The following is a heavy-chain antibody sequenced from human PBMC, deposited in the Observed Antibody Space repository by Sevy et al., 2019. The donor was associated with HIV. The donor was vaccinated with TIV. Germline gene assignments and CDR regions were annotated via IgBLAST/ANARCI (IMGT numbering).Heavy chain of an antibody. CDR1: GFTFSSYS. J-gene: IGHJ4*02. V-gene: IGHV3-48*02. CDR2: ISSSSSSTI. CDR3: ARDRWLRDPYYFDY. D-gene: IGHD5-12*01. Sequence: GGSLRLSCAASGFTFSSYSMNWVRQAPGKGLEWVSYISSSSSSTIYYADSVKGRFTISRDNAKNSLYLQMNGLRDEDTAVYYCARDRWLRDPYYFDYWGQGPLVTVSS.